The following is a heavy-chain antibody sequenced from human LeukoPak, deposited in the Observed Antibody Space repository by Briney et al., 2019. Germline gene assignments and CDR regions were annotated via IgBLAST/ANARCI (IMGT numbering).Heavy chain of an antibody. J-gene: IGHJ6*02. Sequence: ASVKVSCKASGYTFTSYGISWVRQAPGQGLEWMGWISAYNGNTNYAQKLQGRVTMTTDTSTSTAYMELRSLRSEDTAVYYCARDYDFWSGYSALYGMDVWGQGTTVTVSS. CDR2: ISAYNGNT. CDR1: GYTFTSYG. V-gene: IGHV1-18*01. D-gene: IGHD3-3*01. CDR3: ARDYDFWSGYSALYGMDV.